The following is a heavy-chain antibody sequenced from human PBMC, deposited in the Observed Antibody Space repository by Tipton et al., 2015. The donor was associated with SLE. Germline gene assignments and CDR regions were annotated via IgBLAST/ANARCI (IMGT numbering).Heavy chain of an antibody. CDR1: GFTVSSNY. V-gene: IGHV4-4*02. Sequence: SLRLSCAASGFTVSSNYMSWVRQAPGKGLEWIGEIFHTGSTNYNPSLKGRVTMSVDKSNNQFSLTLSSVTAADTAVYYCARDSAGITLDYWGQGALVTVSS. CDR3: ARDSAGITLDY. D-gene: IGHD1-14*01. CDR2: IFHTGST. J-gene: IGHJ4*02.